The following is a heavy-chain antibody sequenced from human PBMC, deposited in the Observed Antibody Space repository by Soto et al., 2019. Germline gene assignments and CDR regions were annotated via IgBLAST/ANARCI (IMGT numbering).Heavy chain of an antibody. D-gene: IGHD2-15*01. CDR2: IYHSGST. J-gene: IGHJ3*02. Sequence: QLQLQESGSGLVKPSQTLSLTCAVSGGSISSGGYSWSWIRQPPGKGLAWLGYIYHSGSTYSNPSLKSRVTIAVAGSKNQFSLTLSLLAAADTAVYYWARDLHRYGGKPDDAFDIWGQGTMVTVSS. CDR1: GGSISSGGYS. CDR3: ARDLHRYGGKPDDAFDI. V-gene: IGHV4-30-2*01.